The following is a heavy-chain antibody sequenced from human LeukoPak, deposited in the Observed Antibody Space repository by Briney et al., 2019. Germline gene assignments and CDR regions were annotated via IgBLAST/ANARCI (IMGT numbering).Heavy chain of an antibody. Sequence: SETLSLTCTVSGGSISSYYWSWIRQPAGKGLEWIGRIYNSGSTTYNPSLKRRVTMSVDTSKNQFSLLLNSLTAADTAVYYCARDRGLVVATSWDYWGQGTLVTVSS. CDR2: IYNSGST. D-gene: IGHD5-12*01. V-gene: IGHV4-4*07. CDR1: GGSISSYY. CDR3: ARDRGLVVATSWDY. J-gene: IGHJ4*02.